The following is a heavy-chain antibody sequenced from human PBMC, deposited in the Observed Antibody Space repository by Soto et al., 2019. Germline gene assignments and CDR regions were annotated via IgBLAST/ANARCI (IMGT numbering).Heavy chain of an antibody. J-gene: IGHJ5*02. D-gene: IGHD3-22*01. CDR2: IFPSDSDT. CDR3: ARKDKSGYFNWFGP. Sequence: GESLKISCRTSGYRFTSYWIAWVRQMPGKGLEWMGIIFPSDSDTRYSPSFQGQVTISADRSTSTVFLQWASLKASDTAVYFCARKDKSGYFNWFGPWGQGTLGTVSS. V-gene: IGHV5-51*01. CDR1: GYRFTSYW.